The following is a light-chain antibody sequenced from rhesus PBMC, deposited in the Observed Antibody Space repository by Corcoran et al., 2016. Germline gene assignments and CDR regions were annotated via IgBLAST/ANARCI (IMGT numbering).Light chain of an antibody. CDR2: GAS. Sequence: EIVMTQSPATLSLSPGERATLSCRASQSVSSSLAWYQQKPGQAPKLLIYGASSRATGIPDRFSGSGSGTECTLTISSLEPEDVGVYYCQQEYSWPWTFGQGTKVEIK. CDR3: QQEYSWPWT. V-gene: IGKV3-42*01. CDR1: QSVSSS. J-gene: IGKJ1*01.